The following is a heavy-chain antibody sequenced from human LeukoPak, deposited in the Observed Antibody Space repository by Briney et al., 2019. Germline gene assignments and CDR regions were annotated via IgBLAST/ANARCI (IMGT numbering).Heavy chain of an antibody. V-gene: IGHV1-69*01. J-gene: IGHJ4*02. CDR3: AGWGSSGYPYYFDY. CDR1: GGTFINYA. CDR2: IIPIFGTA. D-gene: IGHD3-22*01. Sequence: SVTVSCKPSGGTFINYAISWVRQAPGQGLEWMGGIIPIFGTANYAQKFQGRVTITADESTSTAYMELSSLRSEDTAVYYYAGWGSSGYPYYFDYWGQGTLVTVSS.